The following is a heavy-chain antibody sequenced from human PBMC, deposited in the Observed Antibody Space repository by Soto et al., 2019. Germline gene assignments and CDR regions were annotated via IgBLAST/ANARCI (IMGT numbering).Heavy chain of an antibody. V-gene: IGHV4-30-4*01. CDR3: ARLYTGYEAFDY. J-gene: IGHJ4*02. CDR1: GGSINSGDYY. CDR2: IYYSGST. D-gene: IGHD5-12*01. Sequence: SETRSLTCAVYGGSINSGDYYWSWIRQSPGKGLEWIGYIYYSGSTYYNPSLKSRSTISIDTSKNQFFLDVDSVTAADTAVYYCARLYTGYEAFDYWGQGTLVTVSS.